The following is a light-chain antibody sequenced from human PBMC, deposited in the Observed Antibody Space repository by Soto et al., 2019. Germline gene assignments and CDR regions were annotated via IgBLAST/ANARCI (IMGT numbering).Light chain of an antibody. V-gene: IGLV2-14*01. CDR3: SSYANNTL. Sequence: QSALTQPASVSGSPGQSITISCTGTSRDVGDYNDVSCHQQHPGKAPKLMIYEVTNRPSGVSNRFSGSKSGNTASLTISGLQAEDEADYYCSSYANNTLFGGGTKVTVL. J-gene: IGLJ2*01. CDR2: EVT. CDR1: SRDVGDYND.